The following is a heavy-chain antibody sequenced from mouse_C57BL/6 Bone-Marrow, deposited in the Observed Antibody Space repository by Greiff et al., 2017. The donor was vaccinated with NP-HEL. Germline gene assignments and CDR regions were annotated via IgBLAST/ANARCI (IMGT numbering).Heavy chain of an antibody. CDR1: GYTFTSYW. D-gene: IGHD1-1*01. CDR3: TVVASSYYAMDY. V-gene: IGHV1-5*01. CDR2: IYPGNSDT. Sequence: EVQLQQSGTVLARPGASVKMSCKTSGYTFTSYWMHWVKQRPGQGLEWIGAIYPGNSDTSYNQKFKGKAKLTAVTSASTAYMELSSLTNEDSAVYYCTVVASSYYAMDYWGQGTSVTVSS. J-gene: IGHJ4*01.